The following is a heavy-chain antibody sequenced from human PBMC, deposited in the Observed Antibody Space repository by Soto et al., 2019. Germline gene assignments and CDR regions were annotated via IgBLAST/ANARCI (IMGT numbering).Heavy chain of an antibody. CDR1: GGSINSGDYY. J-gene: IGHJ5*02. CDR2: IYYSGTT. CDR3: VGSPGGLGWFDP. Sequence: PSETLSLTCTVSGGSINSGDYYWSWIRQPPGKGLEWIGYIYYSGTTYYNPSLKSRVTISVDTSKNQFSLRLTSVTAADTAVYFCVGSPGGLGWFDPWGLGILVTVSS. D-gene: IGHD6-19*01. V-gene: IGHV4-30-4*01.